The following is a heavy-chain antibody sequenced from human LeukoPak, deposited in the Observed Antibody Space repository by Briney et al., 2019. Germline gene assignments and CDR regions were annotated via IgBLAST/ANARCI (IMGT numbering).Heavy chain of an antibody. CDR3: ARDTVTHPLDY. CDR1: GFTFSSYA. CDR2: ISSSSSYI. V-gene: IGHV3-21*01. D-gene: IGHD4-17*01. J-gene: IGHJ4*02. Sequence: GGSLRLSCAASGFTFSSYAMSWVRQAPGKGLEWVSSISSSSSYIYYADSVKGRFTISRDNAKNSLYLQMNSLRAEDTAVYYCARDTVTHPLDYWGQGTLVTVSS.